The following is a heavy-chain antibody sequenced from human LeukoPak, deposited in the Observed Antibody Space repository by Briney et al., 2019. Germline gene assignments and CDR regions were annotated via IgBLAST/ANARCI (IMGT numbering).Heavy chain of an antibody. Sequence: KSSETLSLTCAVYGGSFSGYYWSWIRQPPGKGLEWIGEINHSGSTNYNPSLKSRVTISVDTSKNQFSLKLSSVTAADTAVYYCARGLSTMTWYYYYYMDVWGKGTTVTVSS. CDR3: ARGLSTMTWYYYYYMDV. CDR2: INHSGST. V-gene: IGHV4-34*01. J-gene: IGHJ6*03. D-gene: IGHD5/OR15-5a*01. CDR1: GGSFSGYY.